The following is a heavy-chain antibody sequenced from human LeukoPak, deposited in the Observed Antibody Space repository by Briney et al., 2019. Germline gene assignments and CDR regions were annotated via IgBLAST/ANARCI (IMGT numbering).Heavy chain of an antibody. Sequence: SETLSLTCTVSGGSISSSTYYWGWIRQPPGKGLEWIGSIYYSGSTYYNPSLKSRVTISVDTSKNQFSLKLSSVTAADTAVYYCARQDYYYDSSGYSIDAFDSWGQGTMVTVSS. CDR2: IYYSGST. CDR1: GGSISSSTYY. V-gene: IGHV4-39*01. J-gene: IGHJ3*02. D-gene: IGHD3-22*01. CDR3: ARQDYYYDSSGYSIDAFDS.